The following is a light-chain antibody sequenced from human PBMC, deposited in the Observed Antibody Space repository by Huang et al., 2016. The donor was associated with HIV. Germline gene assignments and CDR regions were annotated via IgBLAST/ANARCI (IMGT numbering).Light chain of an antibody. CDR1: QDITNY. CDR2: ASS. J-gene: IGKJ4*01. Sequence: DIQMTQSPSAMSESIGDRVIIACRASQDITNYLAWFQQKPGKVPKRLIYASSNLEGGVLSRFIGSGSGTEFTLTISSLQPEDSATYYCLQHNDFPLTFGGGTRVEI. CDR3: LQHNDFPLT. V-gene: IGKV1-17*03.